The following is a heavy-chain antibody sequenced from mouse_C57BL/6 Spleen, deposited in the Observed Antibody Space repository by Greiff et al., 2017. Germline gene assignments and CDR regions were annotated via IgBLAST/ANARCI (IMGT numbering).Heavy chain of an antibody. V-gene: IGHV5-9*01. D-gene: IGHD1-1*01. CDR1: GFTFSSYT. CDR3: ARQNYGFDY. J-gene: IGHJ2*01. CDR2: ISGGGGNT. Sequence: EVKLVESGGGLVKPGGSLKLSCAASGFTFSSYTMSWVRQTPEKRLAWVATISGGGGNTYYPDSVKGRFTISRDNAKNTLYLQMSSLRSEDTALYYCARQNYGFDYWGQGTTLTVSS.